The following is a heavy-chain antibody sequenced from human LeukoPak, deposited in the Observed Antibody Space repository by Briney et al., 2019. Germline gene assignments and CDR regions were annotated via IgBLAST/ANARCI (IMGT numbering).Heavy chain of an antibody. D-gene: IGHD6-19*01. Sequence: ASVKVSCKASGGTFSSYAISWVRQAPGQGLGWMGGIIPIFGTANYAQKFQGRVTITADESTSTAYMELSSLRSEDTAVYYCASGSSGWYQEGMDVWGQGTTVAVSS. V-gene: IGHV1-69*13. CDR2: IIPIFGTA. J-gene: IGHJ6*02. CDR1: GGTFSSYA. CDR3: ASGSSGWYQEGMDV.